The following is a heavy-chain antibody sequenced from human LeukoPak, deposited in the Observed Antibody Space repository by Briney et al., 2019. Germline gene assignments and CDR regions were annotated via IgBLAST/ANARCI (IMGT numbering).Heavy chain of an antibody. CDR1: GFSFSSYW. J-gene: IGHJ3*02. CDR2: IKQDGSEK. CDR3: ARDAFSRISIFGVVSDAFDI. D-gene: IGHD3-3*01. V-gene: IGHV3-7*01. Sequence: PGGSLRLSCAASGFSFSSYWMTWVRQAPGKGLEWVANIKQDGSEKYYVDSVKGRFTIFRDNAKNSLYLQMNSLRAEDTAVYYCARDAFSRISIFGVVSDAFDIWGQGTMVTVS.